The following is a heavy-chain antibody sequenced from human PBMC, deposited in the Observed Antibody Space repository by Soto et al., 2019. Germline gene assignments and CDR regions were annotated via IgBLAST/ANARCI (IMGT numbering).Heavy chain of an antibody. D-gene: IGHD1-1*01. CDR1: GGSISSYY. V-gene: IGHV4-59*01. CDR2: IYYSGTT. Sequence: SETLSLTCTVSGGSISSYYWSWIRQPPGKGLEWIGYIYYSGTTNYNPSLKSRVTISVEKSKNQFSLKLSSVTAADTAVYYCARGIQRQLARQSHHDYWGQGTLVTVSS. J-gene: IGHJ4*02. CDR3: ARGIQRQLARQSHHDY.